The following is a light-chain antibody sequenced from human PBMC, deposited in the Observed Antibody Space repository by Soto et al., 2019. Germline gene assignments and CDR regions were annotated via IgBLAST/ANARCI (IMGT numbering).Light chain of an antibody. J-gene: IGKJ3*01. CDR3: QQSSSFPLT. CDR1: QSVSTF. V-gene: IGKV1-39*01. Sequence: DIQMTQSPSSLSASVGDRVTITCRASQSVSTFVSWFQLKPGKAPQPLIYAASSLQTGVPSRFSGSGSGTDFTLIISSLQPEDFATYYCQQSSSFPLTFGPGTKVDIK. CDR2: AAS.